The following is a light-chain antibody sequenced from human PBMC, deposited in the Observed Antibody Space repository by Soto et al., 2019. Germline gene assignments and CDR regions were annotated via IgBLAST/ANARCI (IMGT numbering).Light chain of an antibody. CDR2: GNN. CDR3: QSYDSSLRGWV. CDR1: SSNIGAAYD. V-gene: IGLV1-40*01. J-gene: IGLJ3*02. Sequence: QSVLTQTPSVSGAPGQKVTISCTRSSSNIGAAYDVHWYQHLPGTAPKLLIYGNNNRPSGIPDRFSGSKSGTSASLAITGLQAEDEADYYCQSYDSSLRGWVVGGGTKLTVL.